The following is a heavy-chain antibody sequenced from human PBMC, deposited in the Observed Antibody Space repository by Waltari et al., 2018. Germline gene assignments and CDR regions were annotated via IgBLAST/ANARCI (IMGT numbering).Heavy chain of an antibody. CDR3: ARGSGDLDI. V-gene: IGHV1-8*03. J-gene: IGHJ3*02. Sequence: QVQLEQSGAEMVKPGASVRVSCKASGYSFRRSDISWVRQAPGQGLEWMGCMNTNSGNTGYAEKFQGRVTITRNTSINTAYMDLSGLRSEDTAVYYCARGSGDLDIWGQGTMVTVSS. CDR1: GYSFRRSD. D-gene: IGHD2-21*01. CDR2: MNTNSGNT.